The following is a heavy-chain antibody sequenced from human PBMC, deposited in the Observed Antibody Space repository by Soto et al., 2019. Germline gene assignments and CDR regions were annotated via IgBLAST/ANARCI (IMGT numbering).Heavy chain of an antibody. CDR3: ARDGYNSHYFDY. Sequence: SVKVSCKASGGTFSSYAISWVRQAPGQGLELMGGIIPIFGTANYAQKFQGRVTITAXXXXXXAXMXLXXXXSEXTAVYCCARDGYNSHYFDYWGQGTPVTVSS. J-gene: IGHJ4*02. V-gene: IGHV1-69*13. D-gene: IGHD5-12*01. CDR1: GGTFSSYA. CDR2: IIPIFGTA.